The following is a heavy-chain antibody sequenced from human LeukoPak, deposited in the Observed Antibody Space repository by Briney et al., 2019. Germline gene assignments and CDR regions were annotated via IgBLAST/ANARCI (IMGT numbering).Heavy chain of an antibody. CDR1: GGTFSTFA. V-gene: IGHV1-69*13. CDR2: IIPMFAAA. Sequence: ASVKISCKASGGTFSTFAISWVRQAPGQWLEWMGGIIPMFAAANYPQKFQGRLTIIADESTSSAHMELTSLRAEDTAIYYCALPSVIGTSTYYFDYWGQGTLVTVSS. D-gene: IGHD3-16*02. CDR3: ALPSVIGTSTYYFDY. J-gene: IGHJ4*02.